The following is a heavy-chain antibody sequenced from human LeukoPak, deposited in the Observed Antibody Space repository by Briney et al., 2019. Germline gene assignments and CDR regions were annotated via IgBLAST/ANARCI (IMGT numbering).Heavy chain of an antibody. Sequence: GGSLRLSCAASGFTFNTYTMNWVRQAPGKGLEWVSYISGSSGIIDYADSVRGRFTISRDNAKNSLYLQMNSLRAEDTAVYYCAKTKVPNYYGSGSYVDFWGQGTLVTVSS. V-gene: IGHV3-48*01. CDR2: ISGSSGII. CDR3: AKTKVPNYYGSGSYVDF. CDR1: GFTFNTYT. J-gene: IGHJ4*02. D-gene: IGHD3-10*01.